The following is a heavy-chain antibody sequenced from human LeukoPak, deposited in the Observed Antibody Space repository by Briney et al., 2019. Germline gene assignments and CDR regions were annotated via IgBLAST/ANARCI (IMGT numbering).Heavy chain of an antibody. V-gene: IGHV4-38-2*01. CDR3: ARHGFGYSSSSRVDY. CDR2: IYHSWNT. D-gene: IGHD6-6*01. Sequence: SETLSLTCAVSGYSISSGYSWGWIRQPPGKGLEWIGSIYHSWNTYYNPSLKSRVTISVDTSKNQFSLKLSSVTAADTDVYYCARHGFGYSSSSRVDYWGQGTLVTVSS. J-gene: IGHJ4*02. CDR1: GYSISSGYS.